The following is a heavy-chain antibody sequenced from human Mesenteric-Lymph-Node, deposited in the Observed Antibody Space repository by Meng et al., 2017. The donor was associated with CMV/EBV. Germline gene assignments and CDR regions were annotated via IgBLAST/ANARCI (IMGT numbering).Heavy chain of an antibody. CDR2: ISSSSSYI. J-gene: IGHJ6*02. CDR1: GFTFSSYS. V-gene: IGHV3-21*01. Sequence: GGSLRLSCAASGFTFSSYSMNWVRQAPGKGLEWVSSISSSSSYIYYADSVKGRFTISRDNAKNSLYLQMNSLRAEDTAVYYCARDYDFWSGYLHYYYGMDVWGQGTTVTVSS. D-gene: IGHD3-3*01. CDR3: ARDYDFWSGYLHYYYGMDV.